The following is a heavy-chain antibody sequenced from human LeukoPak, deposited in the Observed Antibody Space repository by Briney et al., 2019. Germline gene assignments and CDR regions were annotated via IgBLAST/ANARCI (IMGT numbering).Heavy chain of an antibody. D-gene: IGHD3-10*01. CDR3: ARDRLLWFGELLVQYYFDY. J-gene: IGHJ4*02. Sequence: GGSLRLSCAASGFTFSSYGMNWVRQAPGKGLEWVSYISSSGSTVYYADSVEGRFTISRDNAKNSLYLQMNSLRAEDTAVYYCARDRLLWFGELLVQYYFDYWGQGTLVTVSS. V-gene: IGHV3-48*03. CDR2: ISSSGSTV. CDR1: GFTFSSYG.